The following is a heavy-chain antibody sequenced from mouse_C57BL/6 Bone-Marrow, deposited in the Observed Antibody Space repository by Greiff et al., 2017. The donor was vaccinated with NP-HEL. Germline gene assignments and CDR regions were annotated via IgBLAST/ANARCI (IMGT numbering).Heavy chain of an antibody. J-gene: IGHJ3*01. CDR3: ARRKGTTGFAY. CDR1: GYTFTSYG. CDR2: IYPRSGNT. V-gene: IGHV1-81*01. D-gene: IGHD2-14*01. Sequence: QVQLQQSGAELARPGASVKLSCKASGYTFTSYGISWVKQRTGQGLEWIGEIYPRSGNTYYNEKLKGKATLTADKSSSTAYMELRSLTSEDSAVYFCARRKGTTGFAYWGQGTLVTVSA.